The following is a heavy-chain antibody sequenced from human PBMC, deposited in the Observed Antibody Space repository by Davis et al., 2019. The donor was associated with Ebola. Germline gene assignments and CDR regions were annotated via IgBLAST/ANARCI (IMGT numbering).Heavy chain of an antibody. Sequence: GESLKISCEGTGFSFSNSDMNWVRQAPGKGLEWVSGISGSGGGTKYADSVKGRFAISRDNSKNTLYLQMNSLRAEDTAVYYCAKDLFWWSAADVWGQGTTVIVSS. V-gene: IGHV3-23*01. CDR1: GFSFSNSD. CDR3: AKDLFWWSAADV. CDR2: ISGSGGGT. J-gene: IGHJ6*02. D-gene: IGHD2-8*02.